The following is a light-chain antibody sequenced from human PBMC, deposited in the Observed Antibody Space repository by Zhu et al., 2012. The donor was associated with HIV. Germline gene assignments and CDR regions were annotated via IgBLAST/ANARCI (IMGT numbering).Light chain of an antibody. Sequence: EIVLTQSPATLSLSPGERATLSCRASQSVNSYLAWYQQKPGQAPRLLIYGASSRATGIPDRFSGSGSGTDFTLTISRLEPEDFAVYYCQHYGSSLWTFGQGTKVEIK. J-gene: IGKJ1*01. CDR1: QSVNSY. CDR3: QHYGSSLWT. CDR2: GAS. V-gene: IGKV3-20*01.